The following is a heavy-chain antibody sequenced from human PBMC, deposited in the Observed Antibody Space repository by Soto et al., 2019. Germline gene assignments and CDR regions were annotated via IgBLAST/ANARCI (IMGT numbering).Heavy chain of an antibody. V-gene: IGHV3-33*01. CDR2: IWSDGSNK. CDR1: GFTFSTYG. D-gene: IGHD3-9*01. CDR3: VRVFDTYYFDL. J-gene: IGHJ4*02. Sequence: QVHLVESGGGVVQPGRSLRLSCAASGFTFSTYGMHWVRQAPGKGREWVALIWSDGSNKYYADSVKGRFTISRDNSEKTLYLQMNSLRAEDTAVYYCVRVFDTYYFDLWGQGNMVTVSS.